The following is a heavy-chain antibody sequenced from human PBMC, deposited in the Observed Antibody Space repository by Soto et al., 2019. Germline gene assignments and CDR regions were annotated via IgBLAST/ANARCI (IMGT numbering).Heavy chain of an antibody. Sequence: GGSLRLSCAASGFTFSSYSMNWVRQAPGKGLEWVSSISSSSYIYYADSVKGRFTISRDNAKNSLYLQMNSLRAEDTAVYYCARDLRRDAFDIWGQGTMVTVS. J-gene: IGHJ3*02. CDR1: GFTFSSYS. CDR3: ARDLRRDAFDI. CDR2: ISSSSYI. V-gene: IGHV3-21*01.